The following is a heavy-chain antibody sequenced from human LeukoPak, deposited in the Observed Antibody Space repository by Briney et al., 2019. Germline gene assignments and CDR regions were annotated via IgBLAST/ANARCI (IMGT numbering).Heavy chain of an antibody. CDR1: GYIFTSYY. CDR3: ARDTPEMNYIVVVPAAPPQLVGWFDP. J-gene: IGHJ5*02. D-gene: IGHD2-2*01. CDR2: INPSGGST. Sequence: ASVKVSCKASGYIFTSYYIHWVRQAPGQGLEWMGIINPSGGSTSYAQKFQGRVTMTRDTSTSTVYMELSSLRSEDTAVYYCARDTPEMNYIVVVPAAPPQLVGWFDPWGQGTLVTVSS. V-gene: IGHV1-46*01.